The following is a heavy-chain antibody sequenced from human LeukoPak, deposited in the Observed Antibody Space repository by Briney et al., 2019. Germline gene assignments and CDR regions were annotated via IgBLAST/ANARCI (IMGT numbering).Heavy chain of an antibody. CDR1: GDSISSSSYY. CDR3: ARHLSNDQDYYFDY. CDR2: IYYSGIA. J-gene: IGHJ4*02. D-gene: IGHD2-2*01. Sequence: PSETLSLTCTVSGDSISSSSYYWGWVRQPPGKGLEWFGSIYYSGIAYYNPSLKSRVTISVDTSKNQFSLKLSSVTAADTAVYYCARHLSNDQDYYFDYWGQGTLVTVSS. V-gene: IGHV4-39*01.